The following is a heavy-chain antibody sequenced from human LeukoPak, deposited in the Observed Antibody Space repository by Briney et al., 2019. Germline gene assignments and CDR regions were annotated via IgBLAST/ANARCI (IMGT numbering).Heavy chain of an antibody. J-gene: IGHJ4*02. D-gene: IGHD3-16*01. CDR2: IRYDGSNK. V-gene: IGHV3-30*02. CDR3: AKDHWATTASVCDY. Sequence: GGSLRLSCAASGFTFSSYGMHWVRQAPGKGLEWVAFIRYDGSNKYYADSVKGRFTISRDNSKNTLYLQMNSLRAEDTAVYYCAKDHWATTASVCDYWGQGTLVTVPS. CDR1: GFTFSSYG.